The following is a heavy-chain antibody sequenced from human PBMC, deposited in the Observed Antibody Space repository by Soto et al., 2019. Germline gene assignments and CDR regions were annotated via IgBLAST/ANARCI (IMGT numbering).Heavy chain of an antibody. V-gene: IGHV4-59*01. CDR1: GGSISSYY. D-gene: IGHD2-8*02. J-gene: IGHJ4*02. CDR3: AHILTGTGGHFDS. Sequence: PSATLSLTCTVSGGSISSYYWSWIRQPPGKGLEWIGYIYYSGSTNYSPSLKSRLTITKDTSKNQVVLTLTNMDPVDTATYYCAHILTGTGGHFDSWGQGVLVTVSS. CDR2: IYYSGST.